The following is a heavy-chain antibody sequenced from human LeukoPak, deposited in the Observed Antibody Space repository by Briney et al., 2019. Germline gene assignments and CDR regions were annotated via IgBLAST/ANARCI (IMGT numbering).Heavy chain of an antibody. D-gene: IGHD2-21*02. J-gene: IGHJ4*02. Sequence: PSETLSLICTFSGGSSSGDFWSWIRQPAGKGLEWIGRIHTSGSTNYIPSLMSRASMSVDTSNNQFSLHLTSVTAADTAVYYCARDNPARVTDSLDYLAQATLVTVSS. CDR2: IHTSGST. CDR1: GGSSSGDF. CDR3: ARDNPARVTDSLDY. V-gene: IGHV4-4*07.